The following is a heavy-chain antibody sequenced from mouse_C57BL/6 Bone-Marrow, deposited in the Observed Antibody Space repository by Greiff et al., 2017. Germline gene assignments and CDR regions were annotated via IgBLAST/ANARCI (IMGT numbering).Heavy chain of an antibody. Sequence: EVMLVESGGDLVKPGGSLKLSCAASGFTFSSYGMSWVRQTPDKRLEWVATISSGGSYTYYPDTVKGRSTISIDNAKNTLYLQMSSLKSEDTAMYYCATTVVAPNYYWGQGTTLTVSS. CDR3: ATTVVAPNYY. D-gene: IGHD1-1*02. J-gene: IGHJ2*01. CDR2: ISSGGSYT. CDR1: GFTFSSYG. V-gene: IGHV5-6*01.